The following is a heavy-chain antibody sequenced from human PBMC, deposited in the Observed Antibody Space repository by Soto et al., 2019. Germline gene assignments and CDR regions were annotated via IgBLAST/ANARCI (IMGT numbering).Heavy chain of an antibody. CDR1: GGSISTNNW. V-gene: IGHV4-4*02. Sequence: QVQLQESGPGLLKPSVTLSLTCAVSGGSISTNNWWSWVRQSPGKGLEWIGEIYHSGTTNYNPSLKSRATISVDKPNNQFALKLCSVTAADTAVYYCARSGGWLRSFDYWGQGTLVTVSS. CDR2: IYHSGTT. D-gene: IGHD5-12*01. CDR3: ARSGGWLRSFDY. J-gene: IGHJ4*02.